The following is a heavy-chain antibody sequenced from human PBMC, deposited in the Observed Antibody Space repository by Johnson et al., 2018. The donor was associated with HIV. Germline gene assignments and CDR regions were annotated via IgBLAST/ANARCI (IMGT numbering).Heavy chain of an antibody. D-gene: IGHD6-6*01. V-gene: IGHV3-38-3*01. J-gene: IGHJ3*02. CDR1: GFTVSSNE. CDR2: ISGGST. Sequence: VQLVESRGVLVQPGGSLRLSCVASGFTVSSNEMNWVRQAPGKCLEWVSCISGGSTHYADSSKGRFTISRDKSKNTLHLQMSSLSAEDTAVFYCEKDLSSSPNDAFDIWGQGTMVTVSS. CDR3: EKDLSSSPNDAFDI.